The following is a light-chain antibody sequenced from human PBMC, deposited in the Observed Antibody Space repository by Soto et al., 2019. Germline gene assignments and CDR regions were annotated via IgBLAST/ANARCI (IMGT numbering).Light chain of an antibody. CDR2: DAT. J-gene: IGKJ4*01. Sequence: EVVLTQSPATLSLSPGERATLSCRASQSVDRYLAWYQQKPGQAPRLLIYDATNRATGIPARFSGSGSGTYFPLSISSLEPEDFAVYYCQQRSVWPPLTFGGGTKVEIK. V-gene: IGKV3-11*01. CDR1: QSVDRY. CDR3: QQRSVWPPLT.